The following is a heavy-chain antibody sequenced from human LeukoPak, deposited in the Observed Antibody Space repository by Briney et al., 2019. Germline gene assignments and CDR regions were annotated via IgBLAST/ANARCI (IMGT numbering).Heavy chain of an antibody. Sequence: PSETLSLTCAVYGGSFSGYYWSWIRQPAGKGLEWIGRIYTSGSTNYNPSLKSRVTMSVDTSKNQFSLKLSSVTAADTAVYYCARCSSGWTPYFDYWGQGTLVTVSS. D-gene: IGHD6-19*01. V-gene: IGHV4-59*10. CDR3: ARCSSGWTPYFDY. CDR1: GGSFSGYY. CDR2: IYTSGST. J-gene: IGHJ4*02.